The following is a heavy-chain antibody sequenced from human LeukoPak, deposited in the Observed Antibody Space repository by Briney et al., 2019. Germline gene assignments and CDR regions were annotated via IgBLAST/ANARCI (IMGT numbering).Heavy chain of an antibody. CDR1: GGSISSGGYS. D-gene: IGHD1-1*01. J-gene: IGHJ4*02. V-gene: IGHV4-30-2*01. CDR3: ARGSNQDPTGTFDY. Sequence: SETLSLTCAVSGGSISSGGYSWSWIRQPPGKGLEWIGYIYHSGSTYYNPSLKSRVTISVDRSKNQFSLKLSSVTAADTAVYYCARGSNQDPTGTFDYWGQGTLVTVSS. CDR2: IYHSGST.